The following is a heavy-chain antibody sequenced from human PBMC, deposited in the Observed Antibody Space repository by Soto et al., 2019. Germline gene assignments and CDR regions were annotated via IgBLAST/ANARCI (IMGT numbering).Heavy chain of an antibody. J-gene: IGHJ5*02. CDR3: ARGRHNWFDP. Sequence: PSETLSLTCTVSGGSISSVGYYWNLIRQHPGKGLEWIGYIYYSGSTYYNPSLKSRVTISVDTSKNQFSLKLSSVTAADTAVYYCARGRHNWFDPWGQGTLVTVSS. V-gene: IGHV4-31*03. CDR2: IYYSGST. CDR1: GGSISSVGYY.